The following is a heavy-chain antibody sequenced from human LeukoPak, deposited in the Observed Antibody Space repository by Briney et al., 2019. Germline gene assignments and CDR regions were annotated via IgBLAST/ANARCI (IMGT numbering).Heavy chain of an antibody. CDR3: AKDLSGEQWLVNAFDI. D-gene: IGHD6-19*01. CDR1: GSTFSSYA. J-gene: IGHJ3*02. Sequence: GGSLRLSCAASGSTFSSYAMSWVRQAPGKGLEWVSAISGSGGSTYYADSVKGRFTISRDNSKNTLYLQMNSLRAEDTAVYYCAKDLSGEQWLVNAFDIWGQGTMVTVSS. CDR2: ISGSGGST. V-gene: IGHV3-23*01.